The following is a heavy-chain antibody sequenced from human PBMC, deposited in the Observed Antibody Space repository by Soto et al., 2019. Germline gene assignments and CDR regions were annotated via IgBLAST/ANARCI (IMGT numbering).Heavy chain of an antibody. J-gene: IGHJ3*02. CDR2: IYYSGST. CDR1: GGSISSSSYY. D-gene: IGHD4-17*01. CDR3: ARAANYGDYHDAFDI. Sequence: SETLSLTCTVSGGSISSSSYYWGWIRQPPGKGLEWIGSIYYSGSTYYNPSLKSRVTISVDTSKNQFSLKLSSVTAADTAVYYCARAANYGDYHDAFDIWSQGTMVTVSS. V-gene: IGHV4-39*01.